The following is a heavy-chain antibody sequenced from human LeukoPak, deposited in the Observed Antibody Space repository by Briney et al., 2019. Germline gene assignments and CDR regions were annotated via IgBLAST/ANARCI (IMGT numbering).Heavy chain of an antibody. CDR2: IYYSGST. CDR3: ARAGQDIFGAFDI. J-gene: IGHJ3*02. V-gene: IGHV4-30-4*01. Sequence: SETLSLTCTVSGGSISSGDYCWSWIRQPPGKGLEWIGYIYYSGSTYYNPSLKSRVTISVDTSKNQFSLKLSSVTAADTAVYYCARAGQDIFGAFDIWGQGTMVTVSS. D-gene: IGHD2-15*01. CDR1: GGSISSGDYC.